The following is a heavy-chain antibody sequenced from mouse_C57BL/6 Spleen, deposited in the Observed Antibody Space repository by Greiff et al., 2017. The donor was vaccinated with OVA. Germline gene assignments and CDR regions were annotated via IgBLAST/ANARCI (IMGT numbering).Heavy chain of an antibody. CDR2: IDPANGNT. D-gene: IGHD2-5*01. V-gene: IGHV14-3*01. CDR3: ARDSNYGDYFDY. Sequence: VQLQQSVAELVRPGASVKLSCTASGFTIKNTYMHWVKQRPEQGLEWIGRIDPANGNTKYAPKFQGKATITADTSSNTAYLQLSSLTSEDTAIYYCARDSNYGDYFDYWGQGTTLTVSS. J-gene: IGHJ2*01. CDR1: GFTIKNTY.